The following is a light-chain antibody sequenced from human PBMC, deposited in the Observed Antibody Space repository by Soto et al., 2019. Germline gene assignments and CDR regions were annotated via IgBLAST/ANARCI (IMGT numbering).Light chain of an antibody. J-gene: IGKJ1*01. CDR2: GAS. Sequence: EIVLTQSPGTLSLSPGQRATLSCRASQTISSSYLAWFQRRPGQAPRLLIYGASRRATAIPDRFSGSGSGTDFTRTISRLEPEDFAVYYCQQYGYSPCTCGQGTKVEIK. CDR3: QQYGYSPCT. CDR1: QTISSSY. V-gene: IGKV3-20*01.